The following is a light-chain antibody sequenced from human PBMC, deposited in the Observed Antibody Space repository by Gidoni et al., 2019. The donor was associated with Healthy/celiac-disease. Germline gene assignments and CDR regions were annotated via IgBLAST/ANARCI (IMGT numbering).Light chain of an antibody. CDR2: DAS. CDR3: QQRSNWPALT. J-gene: IGKJ4*01. Sequence: EIVLTQSPATLSLSPGERATLSCRASQSVSSYLAWYQQKPGQAPRLLIYDASNRATGIPARLSGSGSGTDFTLTISSLETEDFAVYYCQQRSNWPALTFGGGTKVEIK. CDR1: QSVSSY. V-gene: IGKV3-11*01.